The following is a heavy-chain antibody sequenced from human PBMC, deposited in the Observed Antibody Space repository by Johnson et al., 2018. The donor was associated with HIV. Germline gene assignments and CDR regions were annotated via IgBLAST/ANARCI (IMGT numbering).Heavy chain of an antibody. CDR2: IGTAGDT. J-gene: IGHJ3*02. V-gene: IGHV3-13*01. D-gene: IGHD6-6*01. Sequence: EVQLVESGGGLVQPGGSLRLSCAASGFTFSSYDMHWVRQATGKGLEWVSAIGTAGDTYYPGSVKGRFTISRENAKNSLHLQMNSLRPEDTAVYYCPRDSSNSFRFEMYAFDIWGQGTMVTVSS. CDR3: PRDSSNSFRFEMYAFDI. CDR1: GFTFSSYD.